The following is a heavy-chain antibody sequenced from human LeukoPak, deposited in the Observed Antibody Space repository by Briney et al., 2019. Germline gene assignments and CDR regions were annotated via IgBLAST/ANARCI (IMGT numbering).Heavy chain of an antibody. D-gene: IGHD6-13*01. CDR1: GFTFSSYW. CDR3: ARGTIAAAGYYYFDY. Sequence: GGSLRLSCAASGFTFSSYWMSWVRQAPGKGLEWVANIKQDGSEKYYVDSVKGRFTISRDNAKNSLYLQMNSQSAEDTAVYYCARGTIAAAGYYYFDYWGQGTQVTVSS. V-gene: IGHV3-7*04. J-gene: IGHJ4*02. CDR2: IKQDGSEK.